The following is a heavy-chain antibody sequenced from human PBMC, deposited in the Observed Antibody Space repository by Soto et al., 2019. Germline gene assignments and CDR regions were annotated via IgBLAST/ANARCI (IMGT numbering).Heavy chain of an antibody. J-gene: IGHJ6*02. V-gene: IGHV1-3*01. Sequence: ASVKVSCKASGYSFSSFAMHWVRQAPGQSLEWMGCINPGNGNTKYSQNFQGRVTISRDTSASTAYMELSSLRSEDTAVYYCARAVARGVKTIYYYYGLDVWGQGTTVTVSS. CDR3: ARAVARGVKTIYYYYGLDV. D-gene: IGHD3-10*01. CDR2: INPGNGNT. CDR1: GYSFSSFA.